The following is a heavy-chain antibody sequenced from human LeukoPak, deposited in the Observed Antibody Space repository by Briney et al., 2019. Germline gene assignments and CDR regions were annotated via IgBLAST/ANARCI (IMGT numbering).Heavy chain of an antibody. CDR3: ARDLPPIKHTFYGSGTTNAFDI. CDR2: ISAYNGNT. V-gene: IGHV1-18*01. J-gene: IGHJ3*02. Sequence: ASVKVSCKASGYTFTSYGISWARQAPGQGLEWMGWISAYNGNTNYAQKLQGRVTMTTDTSTSTAYMELRSLRSDDTAVYYCARDLPPIKHTFYGSGTTNAFDIWGQGTMVTVTS. CDR1: GYTFTSYG. D-gene: IGHD3-10*01.